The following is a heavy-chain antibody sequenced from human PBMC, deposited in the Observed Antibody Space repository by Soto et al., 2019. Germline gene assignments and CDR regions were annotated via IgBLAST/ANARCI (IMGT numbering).Heavy chain of an antibody. Sequence: PGGSLRLSCAASGLTFSNYAMNWVRQAPGKGLEWVSVISGSGDSTYYADSVKGRFTISRDSSKNTLYLQMNSLRAEDTAVYYCARRSSSWYFDYWGQGTLVTVSS. D-gene: IGHD6-13*01. J-gene: IGHJ4*02. CDR2: ISGSGDST. CDR3: ARRSSSWYFDY. V-gene: IGHV3-23*01. CDR1: GLTFSNYA.